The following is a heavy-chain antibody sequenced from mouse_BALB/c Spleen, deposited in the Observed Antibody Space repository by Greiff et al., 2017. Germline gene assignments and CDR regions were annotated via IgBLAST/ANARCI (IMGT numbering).Heavy chain of an antibody. CDR3: TKRSTMITTFAY. CDR1: GFTFSSYT. Sequence: EVKVVESGGGLVKPGGSLKLSCAASGFTFSSYTMSWVRQTPEKRLEWVATISSGGSYTYYPDSVKGRFTISRDNAKNTLYLQMSSLKSEDTAMYYCTKRSTMITTFAYWGQGTLVTVSA. J-gene: IGHJ3*01. V-gene: IGHV5-6-4*01. CDR2: ISSGGSYT. D-gene: IGHD2-4*01.